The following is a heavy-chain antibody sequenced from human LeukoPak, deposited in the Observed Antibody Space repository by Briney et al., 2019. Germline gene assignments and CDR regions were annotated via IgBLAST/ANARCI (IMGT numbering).Heavy chain of an antibody. V-gene: IGHV5-51*01. CDR3: ASIIVAAAGRGYYYYGMDV. Sequence: GESLHISCKGSGYSFTSYWIGWVRQMPGKGLEWMGIIYPGDSDTRYSPYFQGQVTISADKSISTTYVQWSSLKASDTAMYYCASIIVAAAGRGYYYYGMDVWGQGTTVTVSS. CDR1: GYSFTSYW. CDR2: IYPGDSDT. J-gene: IGHJ6*02. D-gene: IGHD6-13*01.